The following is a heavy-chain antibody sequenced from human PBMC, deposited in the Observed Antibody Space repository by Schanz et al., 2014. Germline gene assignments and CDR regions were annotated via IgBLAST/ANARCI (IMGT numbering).Heavy chain of an antibody. CDR2: VSSDGNND. Sequence: VHLVESGGGLVQPGGSLRLSCAASGFTFSTHAMHWVRQAPGKGLEWVALVSSDGNNDYYTDSVKGRFTISRDNSKNTVHLQMKSLRAEDTAVYYCAKGRFGELSAFDIWGQGTMVTVSS. CDR1: GFTFSTHA. CDR3: AKGRFGELSAFDI. V-gene: IGHV3-30*18. D-gene: IGHD3-10*01. J-gene: IGHJ3*02.